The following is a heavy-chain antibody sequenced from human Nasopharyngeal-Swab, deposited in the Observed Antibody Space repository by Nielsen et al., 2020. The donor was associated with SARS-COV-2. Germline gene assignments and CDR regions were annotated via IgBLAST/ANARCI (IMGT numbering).Heavy chain of an antibody. CDR2: INPNSGGT. CDR3: ARAGLVVVPAAMGY. J-gene: IGHJ4*02. V-gene: IGHV1-2*02. Sequence: ASVKVSCKASGYTFTGYYMHWVRQAPGQGLEWMGWINPNSGGTNYAQKFQGRVTMTRDTPISTAYMELSRLRSDDTAVYYCARAGLVVVPAAMGYWGQGTLATVSS. CDR1: GYTFTGYY. D-gene: IGHD2-2*01.